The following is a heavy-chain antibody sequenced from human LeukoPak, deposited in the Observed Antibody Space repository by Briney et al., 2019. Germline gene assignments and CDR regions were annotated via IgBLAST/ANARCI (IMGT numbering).Heavy chain of an antibody. CDR3: ARDTYDFWRNYYYYMDV. V-gene: IGHV4-39*02. CDR2: LFYSGNT. D-gene: IGHD3-3*01. Sequence: SETVSLTCTVSGDSISSSSHHWGWIRQSPGKGLEWIGSLFYSGNTYYSRSLKSRVAISVDTSKNQFSLTLSSVAAADTAVYYCARDTYDFWRNYYYYMDVWGKGTTVTVSS. CDR1: GDSISSSSHH. J-gene: IGHJ6*03.